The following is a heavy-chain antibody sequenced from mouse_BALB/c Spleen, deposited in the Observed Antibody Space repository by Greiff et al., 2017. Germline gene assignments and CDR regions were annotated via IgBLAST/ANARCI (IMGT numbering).Heavy chain of an antibody. CDR2: IYPSDSYT. CDR3: TRWNRYQNYVDY. Sequence: QVQLQQPGAELVRPGASVKLSCKASGYTFTSYWINWVKQRPGQGLEWIGNIYPSDSYTNYNQKFKDKATLTVDKSSSTAYMQLSSPTSEDSAVYYCTRWNRYQNYVDYWGQGTTLTGSA. J-gene: IGHJ2*01. CDR1: GYTFTSYW. D-gene: IGHD2-14*01. V-gene: IGHV1-69*02.